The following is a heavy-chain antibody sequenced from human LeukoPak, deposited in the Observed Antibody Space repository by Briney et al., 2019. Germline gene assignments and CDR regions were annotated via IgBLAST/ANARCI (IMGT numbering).Heavy chain of an antibody. CDR1: GFTFTNYA. V-gene: IGHV3-23*01. J-gene: IGHJ4*02. Sequence: GGSLRLSCAASGFTFTNYAMSWVRQAPGKGLEWVSAISGSGGSTYYADSVKGRFTISRDNSKNTLYLQMNSLRAEDTAVYYCAKGNTYYYGSGSYYADYWGQGTLVTVSS. CDR2: ISGSGGST. CDR3: AKGNTYYYGSGSYYADY. D-gene: IGHD3-10*01.